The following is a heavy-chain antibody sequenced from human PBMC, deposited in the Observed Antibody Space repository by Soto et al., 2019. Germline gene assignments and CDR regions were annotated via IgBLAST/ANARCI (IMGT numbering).Heavy chain of an antibody. CDR3: ARDIVLMVYAIPGRSDAFDI. CDR1: GYTFTSYG. Sequence: ASVKVSCKASGYTFTSYGISWVRQAPGQGLEWMGWISAYNGNTNYAQKLQGRVTMTTDTSTSTAYMELRSLRSDDTAVYYCARDIVLMVYAIPGRSDAFDIWGQGTMVTVS. V-gene: IGHV1-18*01. CDR2: ISAYNGNT. D-gene: IGHD2-8*01. J-gene: IGHJ3*02.